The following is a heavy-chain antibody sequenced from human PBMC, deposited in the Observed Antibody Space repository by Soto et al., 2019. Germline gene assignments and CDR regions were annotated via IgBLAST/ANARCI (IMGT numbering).Heavy chain of an antibody. J-gene: IGHJ5*02. CDR3: ARHGSDSGWFCFDP. Sequence: SETLSLTCAVFGGSFSGDYWSWIRQHPGKGLEWIGENNHSGSTDYHPCLKSGVSRTRDRSKNQCSLKMISVIAADTAVYYCARHGSDSGWFCFDPWGQGALVTVSS. D-gene: IGHD6-19*01. CDR1: GGSFSGDY. CDR2: NNHSGST. V-gene: IGHV4-34*01.